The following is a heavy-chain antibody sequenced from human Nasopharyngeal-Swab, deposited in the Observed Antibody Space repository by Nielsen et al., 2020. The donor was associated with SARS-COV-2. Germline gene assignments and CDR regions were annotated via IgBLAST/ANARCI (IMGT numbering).Heavy chain of an antibody. J-gene: IGHJ4*02. CDR3: AKGSPDLFSLYDSSGYSPRYFDY. CDR1: GFTFDDYA. D-gene: IGHD3-22*01. Sequence: SLKISCAASGFTFDDYAMHWVRQAPGKGLEWVSGISWNSGSIGYADSVKGRFTISRDNAKNSLYLQMNSLRAEDTALYYCAKGSPDLFSLYDSSGYSPRYFDYWGQGTLVTVSS. V-gene: IGHV3-9*01. CDR2: ISWNSGSI.